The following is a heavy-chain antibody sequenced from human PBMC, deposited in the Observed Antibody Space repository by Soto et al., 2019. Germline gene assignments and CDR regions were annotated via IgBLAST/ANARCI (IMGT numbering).Heavy chain of an antibody. CDR3: ASQASTIFGVVKDYYYYYGMDV. D-gene: IGHD3-3*01. J-gene: IGHJ6*02. V-gene: IGHV5-51*01. CDR2: IYPGDSDT. CDR1: GYSFTSYW. Sequence: PGESLKISCKGSGYSFTSYWIGWVRQMPGKGLEWMGIIYPGDSDTRYSPSFQGQVTISADKSISTAYLQWSSLKASDTAMYYCASQASTIFGVVKDYYYYYGMDVWSQGTTVTVSS.